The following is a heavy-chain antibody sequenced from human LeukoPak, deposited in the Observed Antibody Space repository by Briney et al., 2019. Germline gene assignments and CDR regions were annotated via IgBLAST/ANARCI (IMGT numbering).Heavy chain of an antibody. V-gene: IGHV1-18*01. CDR3: ARFTYYDFWSGYPSYGMDV. J-gene: IGHJ6*02. D-gene: IGHD3-3*01. CDR2: ISAYNGNT. Sequence: ASVKVSCKASGYTFTSYGISWVRQAPGQGIEWMGWISAYNGNTNYAQKLQGRVTMTTDTSTSTAYMELRSLRSDDTAVYYCARFTYYDFWSGYPSYGMDVWGQGTTVTVSS. CDR1: GYTFTSYG.